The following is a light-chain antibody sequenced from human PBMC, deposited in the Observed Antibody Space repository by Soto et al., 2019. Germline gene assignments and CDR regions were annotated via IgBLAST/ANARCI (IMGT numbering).Light chain of an antibody. CDR1: QSVSTK. CDR2: GAS. CDR3: QQYHVWPPIT. J-gene: IGKJ1*01. V-gene: IGKV3-15*01. Sequence: EIVMAQSPATLSVSPGERATLSCRASQSVSTKLAWYQQRPGQAPRLLIYGASTRATGVSDRFSGSGSGTEFTLTISSLQSEVFAVYYCQQYHVWPPITFGQGTKVEI.